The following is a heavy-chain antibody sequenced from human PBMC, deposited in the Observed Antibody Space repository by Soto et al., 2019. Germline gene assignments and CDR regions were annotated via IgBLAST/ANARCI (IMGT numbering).Heavy chain of an antibody. CDR1: GGSISSSSYY. Sequence: SETLSLTCTVSGGSISSSSYYWGWIRQPPGKGLEWIGSIYYSGSTYYNPSLKSRVTISVDTSKNQFSLKLSSVTAADTAVYYCARLTGVEDAFDIWGQGTMVTVSS. J-gene: IGHJ3*02. CDR2: IYYSGST. D-gene: IGHD7-27*01. CDR3: ARLTGVEDAFDI. V-gene: IGHV4-39*07.